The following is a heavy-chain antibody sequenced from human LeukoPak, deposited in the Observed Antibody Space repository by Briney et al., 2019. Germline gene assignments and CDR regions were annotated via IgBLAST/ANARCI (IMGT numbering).Heavy chain of an antibody. CDR3: AKDPPYSSGWVY. D-gene: IGHD6-19*01. CDR2: ISYDGSNK. J-gene: IGHJ4*02. CDR1: GFTFSSYG. V-gene: IGHV3-30*18. Sequence: GGSLRLSCAASGFTFSSYGMHWVRQAPGKGLEWVAVISYDGSNKYYADSGKGRFTISRDNSKNTLYLQMNSLRAEDTAVYYCAKDPPYSSGWVYWGQGTLVTVSS.